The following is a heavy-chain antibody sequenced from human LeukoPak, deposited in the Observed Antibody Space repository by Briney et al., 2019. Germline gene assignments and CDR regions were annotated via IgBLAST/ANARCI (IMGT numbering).Heavy chain of an antibody. CDR2: IYYTGST. D-gene: IGHD4-23*01. CDR3: ARVDYGGNSLAY. Sequence: SQTLSLTCTVSGGSISRRDYYWSWIRQPPGKGLEWIGYIYYTGSTSYNPSLKSRVTISVDTSKNQFSLKLSPVTAADTAVYYCARVDYGGNSLAYWGQGTLVTVSS. J-gene: IGHJ4*02. V-gene: IGHV4-30-4*01. CDR1: GGSISRRDYY.